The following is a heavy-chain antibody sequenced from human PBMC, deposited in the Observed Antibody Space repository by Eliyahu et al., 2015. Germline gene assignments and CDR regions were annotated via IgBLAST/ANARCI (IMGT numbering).Heavy chain of an antibody. CDR1: GFXLSXSGMX. J-gene: IGHJ3*02. V-gene: IGHV2-70*04. D-gene: IGHD1-26*01. Sequence: QVTLKESGPALVKPTQTLTLTCXFSGFXLSXSGMXVSWIRQPPGKALEWLARIDWDDDKFYSTSLKTRLTISKDTSKNQVVLTMTNMDPVDTATYYCARGIVGATGGAFDIWGQGTMVTVSS. CDR3: ARGIVGATGGAFDI. CDR2: IDWDDDK.